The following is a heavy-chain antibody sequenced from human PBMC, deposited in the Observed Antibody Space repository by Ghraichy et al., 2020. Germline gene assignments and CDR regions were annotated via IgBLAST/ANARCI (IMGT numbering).Heavy chain of an antibody. J-gene: IGHJ1*01. Sequence: GESLNISCKGSGYSFTSYWIVWVRQMPGKGLEWMGIIYPGDSDTRYSPSFQGQVPISADKSISTAYLQWSSLKASDTAMYYCARSGSEVSAEYFQHWGQGTLVTVSS. CDR2: IYPGDSDT. V-gene: IGHV5-51*01. CDR1: GYSFTSYW. D-gene: IGHD3-10*01. CDR3: ARSGSEVSAEYFQH.